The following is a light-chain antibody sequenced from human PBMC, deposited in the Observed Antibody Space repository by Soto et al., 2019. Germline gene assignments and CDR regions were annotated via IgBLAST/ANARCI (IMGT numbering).Light chain of an antibody. CDR3: QRYNSALALT. CDR2: AAS. J-gene: IGKJ4*01. CDR1: QTITHY. V-gene: IGKV1-27*01. Sequence: DIQMTQSPSSLSVSVGDRVTVTCRASQTITHYLAWYQQKAGKAPKLLIYAASTLQSGVPSRFSGSGSGTDFTLTINSLQPEDVGTYYCQRYNSALALTFGGGTKVEIK.